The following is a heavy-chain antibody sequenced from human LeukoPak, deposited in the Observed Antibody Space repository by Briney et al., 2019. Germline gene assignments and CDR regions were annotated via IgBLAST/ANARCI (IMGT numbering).Heavy chain of an antibody. CDR1: GGTFSSYA. J-gene: IGHJ5*02. Sequence: ASVKVSCKASGGTFSSYAISWVRQAPGQGLEWMGQIIPILGIANYAQKFQGRVTITADKSTSTAYMELSSLRSEDTAVYYCARAGLGTRIAVAGTGVWFDPWGQGTLVTVSS. CDR2: IIPILGIA. D-gene: IGHD6-19*01. CDR3: ARAGLGTRIAVAGTGVWFDP. V-gene: IGHV1-69*04.